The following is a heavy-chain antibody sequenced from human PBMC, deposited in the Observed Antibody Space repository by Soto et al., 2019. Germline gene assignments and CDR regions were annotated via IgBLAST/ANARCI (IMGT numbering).Heavy chain of an antibody. CDR3: ARPPGGRGYYYGMDV. Sequence: QVQLVQSGAEVKKPGSSVKVSCKASGGTFSSYAISWVRQAPGHGLERMGGIIPIFGTANYAQKSQGRVTISADEATRAVLMGLRSLRSEDTAVYYCARPPGGRGYYYGMDVWGEGATVTVSS. J-gene: IGHJ6*04. CDR1: GGTFSSYA. D-gene: IGHD2-15*01. V-gene: IGHV1-69*12. CDR2: IIPIFGTA.